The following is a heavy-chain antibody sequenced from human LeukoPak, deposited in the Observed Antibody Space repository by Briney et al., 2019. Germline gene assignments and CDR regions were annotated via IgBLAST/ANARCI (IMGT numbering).Heavy chain of an antibody. Sequence: PGGSLRLSCAASGFTFSSYGMHWVRQAPGKGLEWVAVISYDGSNKYYADSVKGRFTISRDNSKNTLYLQMNSLRAEDTAVYYCEKVSGDSYYYDSSGYPSDAFDIWGQGTMVTVSS. CDR2: ISYDGSNK. V-gene: IGHV3-30*18. D-gene: IGHD3-22*01. CDR3: EKVSGDSYYYDSSGYPSDAFDI. CDR1: GFTFSSYG. J-gene: IGHJ3*02.